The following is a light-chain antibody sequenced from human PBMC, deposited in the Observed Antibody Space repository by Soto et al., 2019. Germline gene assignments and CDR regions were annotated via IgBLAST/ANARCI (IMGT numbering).Light chain of an antibody. V-gene: IGKV3-20*01. CDR2: GAS. CDR3: QQYDGSLGLT. J-gene: IGKJ4*01. Sequence: EIVLTQSPGTRSLSPGERATLSCRASQSVSSSYLAWYQQKPGQAPRLLIYGASSRATGIPDRFSGSGSGTDFPLNISRLEPEDFSVYYCQQYDGSLGLTVSGGTKLEIK. CDR1: QSVSSSY.